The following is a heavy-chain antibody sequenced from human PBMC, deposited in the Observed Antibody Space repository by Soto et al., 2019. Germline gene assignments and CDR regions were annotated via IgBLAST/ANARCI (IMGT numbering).Heavy chain of an antibody. CDR2: ISGSGGST. Sequence: GGALRLSCAASGFTFSSYAMSWVRQAPGKGLEWVSAISGSGGSTYYADSVKGRFTISRDNSKNTLYLQMNSLRAEDTAVYYCAKDAPRFQLWPPSVGPNFDYWGQGTLVTVSS. CDR3: AKDAPRFQLWPPSVGPNFDY. J-gene: IGHJ4*02. CDR1: GFTFSSYA. V-gene: IGHV3-23*01. D-gene: IGHD5-18*01.